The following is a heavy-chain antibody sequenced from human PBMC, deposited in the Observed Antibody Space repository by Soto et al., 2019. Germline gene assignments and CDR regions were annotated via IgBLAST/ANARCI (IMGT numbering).Heavy chain of an antibody. CDR1: GFTFSSYE. J-gene: IGHJ4*02. D-gene: IGHD6-19*01. CDR3: ARARSGWHRGY. Sequence: PGGSLRLSCAASGFTFSSYEMNWVRQAPGRGLEWVSYISSSGSTIYYADSVKGRFTISRDNAKNSLYLQMNSLRAEDTAVYYCARARSGWHRGYWGQGTLVTVTS. CDR2: ISSSGSTI. V-gene: IGHV3-48*03.